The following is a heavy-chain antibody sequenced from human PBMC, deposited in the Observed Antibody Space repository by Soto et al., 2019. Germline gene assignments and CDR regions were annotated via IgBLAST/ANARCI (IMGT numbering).Heavy chain of an antibody. D-gene: IGHD6-19*01. J-gene: IGHJ4*02. CDR1: GYTFTAYY. V-gene: IGHV1-2*02. CDR2: INPNSGAA. Sequence: QVHLEQSGAEVKKPGASVRVSCQATGYTFTAYYIHWVRQAPGQGLEWMAWINPNSGAADSAQRFQGRVTMTRDTSIITAYRALSRLTYDDTAVYYCARVVAGYDFWGQGTLVTVSS. CDR3: ARVVAGYDF.